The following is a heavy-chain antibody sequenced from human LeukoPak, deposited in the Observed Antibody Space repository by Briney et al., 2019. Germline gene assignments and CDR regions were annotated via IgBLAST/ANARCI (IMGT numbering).Heavy chain of an antibody. J-gene: IGHJ3*02. CDR2: IYTSGST. V-gene: IGHV4-4*07. D-gene: IGHD3-9*01. CDR3: ARQYYDILTGYDRGDAFDI. Sequence: SDTLSLTCSVSGGSISSYYWIWIRQPAGKGREWIGRIYTSGSTNYNHSLKSRVTMSVDTSKNQFSLKLRSVTAADTAVYDCARQYYDILTGYDRGDAFDIWGQGTMVTVSS. CDR1: GGSISSYY.